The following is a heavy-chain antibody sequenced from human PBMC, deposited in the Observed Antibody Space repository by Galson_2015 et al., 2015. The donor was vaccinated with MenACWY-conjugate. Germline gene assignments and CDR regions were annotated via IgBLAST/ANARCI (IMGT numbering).Heavy chain of an antibody. CDR2: IDWDDHK. Sequence: PALVKPTQTLTLTCTFSGFSLDTRGMCVGWIRQPPGKALEWLARIDWDDHKYYTTSLKTRPTISTDTSKNQVVLTLTNMDPVDTATYYCARIRRDFWSGDALYYYYYMDVWGKGTTVTVSS. CDR1: GFSLDTRGMC. J-gene: IGHJ6*03. D-gene: IGHD3-3*01. CDR3: ARIRRDFWSGDALYYYYYMDV. V-gene: IGHV2-70*11.